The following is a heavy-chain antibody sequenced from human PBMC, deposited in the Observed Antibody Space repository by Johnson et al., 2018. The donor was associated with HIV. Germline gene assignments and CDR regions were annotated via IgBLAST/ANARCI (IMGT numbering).Heavy chain of an antibody. CDR2: IWYDGSNK. CDR1: GFTFSSYG. Sequence: QMQLVESGGDLVQPGGSLRLSCAASGFTFSSYGIHWVRQAPGKGLEWVAVIWYDGSNKYYADSVKGRFTISRDNSKNTLYLQMNSLRAEDTAVYYCARARWYLGGGSCCAFDIWGQGTMVTVSS. V-gene: IGHV3-33*01. J-gene: IGHJ3*02. CDR3: ARARWYLGGGSCCAFDI. D-gene: IGHD2-15*01.